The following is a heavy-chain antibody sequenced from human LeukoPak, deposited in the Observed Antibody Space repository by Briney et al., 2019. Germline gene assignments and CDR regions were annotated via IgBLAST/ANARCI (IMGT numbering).Heavy chain of an antibody. CDR1: GGTFSSYA. J-gene: IGHJ6*03. Sequence: SVKVSCKASGGTFSSYAVSWVRQAPGQGLEWMGGIIPIFGTANYAQKFQGRVTITRDMSTSTAYMELSSLRSEDTAVYYCAAEGLGLDYYMDVWGKGTTVTVSS. D-gene: IGHD6-19*01. CDR3: AAEGLGLDYYMDV. CDR2: IIPIFGTA. V-gene: IGHV1-69*05.